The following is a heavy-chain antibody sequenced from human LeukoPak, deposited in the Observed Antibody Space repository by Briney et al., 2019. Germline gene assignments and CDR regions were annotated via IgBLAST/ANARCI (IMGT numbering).Heavy chain of an antibody. V-gene: IGHV4-59*01. CDR2: IYYSGST. J-gene: IGHJ4*02. CDR3: ARMRPAAIFDY. D-gene: IGHD2-2*02. CDR1: GGSISPYY. Sequence: SETLSLTCTVSGGSISPYYWSWIRQPPGQGLEWIGYIYYSGSTNYNPSLKSRVTISVDTSKNQFSLKLSSVTAADTAVYYCARMRPAAIFDYWGQGTLVTVSS.